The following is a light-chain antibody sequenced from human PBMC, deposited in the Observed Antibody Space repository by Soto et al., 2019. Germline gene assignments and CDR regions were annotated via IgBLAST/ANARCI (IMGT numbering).Light chain of an antibody. CDR3: QQYTNWPRT. J-gene: IGKJ2*01. CDR1: QSVSSN. V-gene: IGKV3-15*01. Sequence: EIVMTQSPATLSLSPGERATLSCRASQSVSSNLACYQQKPCQAPRLLIYVASTRATGIPARFSGSESGTDFTLTISSLKSEDFAVYYCQQYTNWPRTFGQGTKLEIK. CDR2: VAS.